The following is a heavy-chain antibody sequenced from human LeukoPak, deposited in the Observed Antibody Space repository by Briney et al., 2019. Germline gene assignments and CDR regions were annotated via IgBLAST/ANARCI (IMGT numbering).Heavy chain of an antibody. J-gene: IGHJ4*02. CDR1: GGSISSSSYY. Sequence: SETLSLTCTVSGGSISSSSYYWGWIRQPPGKGLEWIGSIYYSGSTYHNPSLKSRVTISVDTSKNQFSLKLSSVTAADTAVYYCARQGSGSYYSDYWGQGTLVTVSS. CDR2: IYYSGST. V-gene: IGHV4-39*01. D-gene: IGHD3-10*01. CDR3: ARQGSGSYYSDY.